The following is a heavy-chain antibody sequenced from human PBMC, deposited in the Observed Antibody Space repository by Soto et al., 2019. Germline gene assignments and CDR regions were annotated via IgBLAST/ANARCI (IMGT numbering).Heavy chain of an antibody. CDR3: ARRSRLGELSYFDY. Sequence: GGSLRLSCAASGFTFSGSAMHWVRQASGKGLEWVGRIRSKANSYATAYAASVKGRFTISRDDSKNTAYLQMNSLKTEDTAVYYCARRSRLGELSYFDYWGQGTLVTVSS. D-gene: IGHD3-16*02. CDR2: IRSKANSYAT. CDR1: GFTFSGSA. J-gene: IGHJ4*02. V-gene: IGHV3-73*01.